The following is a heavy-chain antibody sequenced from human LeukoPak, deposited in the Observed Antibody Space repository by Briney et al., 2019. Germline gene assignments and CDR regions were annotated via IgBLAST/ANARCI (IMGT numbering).Heavy chain of an antibody. Sequence: ASVKVSCKASGYTFTSYGISWERQAPGQGLEWMGWINPNSGGTNYAQKFQGRVTMTRDTSISTAYMELSRLRSDDTAVYYCARGADIVVVPAAILDYWGQGTLVTVSS. J-gene: IGHJ4*02. D-gene: IGHD2-2*02. CDR1: GYTFTSYG. CDR2: INPNSGGT. CDR3: ARGADIVVVPAAILDY. V-gene: IGHV1-2*02.